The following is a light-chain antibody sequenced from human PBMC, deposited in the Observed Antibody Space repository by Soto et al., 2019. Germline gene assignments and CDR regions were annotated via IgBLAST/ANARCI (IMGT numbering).Light chain of an antibody. CDR1: QGIGDT. Sequence: EIVMTQSPATLSVSPGEGANLSCRASQGIGDTLAWYQQKPGQTPRLLIYDTSIRATGVPSRFSGSRSGAECTLTISSLQSEDFAVYYVQQYGTWPLTFGGGTKVESK. CDR2: DTS. V-gene: IGKV3-15*01. J-gene: IGKJ4*01. CDR3: QQYGTWPLT.